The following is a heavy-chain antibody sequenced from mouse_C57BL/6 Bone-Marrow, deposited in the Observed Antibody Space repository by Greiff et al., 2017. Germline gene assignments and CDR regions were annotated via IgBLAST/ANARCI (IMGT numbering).Heavy chain of an antibody. CDR2: FTMYSDST. Sequence: LQQSGAELVRPGSSVKLSCKDSYFAFMASAMHWVTQIPGPGLEWIGSFTMYSDSTEYSENFKGKATLTANTSSSTAYMELSSLTSEDSAVDYCARALAYFYAMDYWGQGTSGTVSS. CDR1: YFAFMASA. CDR3: ARALAYFYAMDY. J-gene: IGHJ4*01. D-gene: IGHD2-10*01. V-gene: IGHV1-49*01.